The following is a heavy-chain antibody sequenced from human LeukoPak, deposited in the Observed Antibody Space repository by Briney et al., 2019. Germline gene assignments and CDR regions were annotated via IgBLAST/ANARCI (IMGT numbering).Heavy chain of an antibody. CDR3: VKYYHDSSGYSHFDY. J-gene: IGHJ4*02. D-gene: IGHD3-22*01. V-gene: IGHV3-7*01. CDR2: IKQDGNEE. CDR1: GFTFSSYA. Sequence: GGSLRLSCAASGFTFSSYAISWVRQAPGKGLEWVANIKQDGNEEYYVDSVKGRFTISRDNAKNSLYLQMNSLRAEDTAVYYCVKYYHDSSGYSHFDYWGQGTLVTVSS.